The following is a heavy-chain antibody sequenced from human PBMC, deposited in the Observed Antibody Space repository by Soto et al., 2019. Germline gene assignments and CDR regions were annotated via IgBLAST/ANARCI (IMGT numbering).Heavy chain of an antibody. CDR1: GSTLNYYW. CDR3: VRGDKGGFDL. J-gene: IGHJ3*01. V-gene: IGHV3-74*01. D-gene: IGHD2-21*02. CDR2: IHSDGSTT. Sequence: EVQLVESEGGLVQRGGSLRLSGAASGSTLNYYWMHGVRQAPGQGLVWVSHIHSDGSTTTYADSVKGRFTISRDNAKNTLYLQMNSLRAEDTAVYYCVRGDKGGFDLWGQGTTVTVSS.